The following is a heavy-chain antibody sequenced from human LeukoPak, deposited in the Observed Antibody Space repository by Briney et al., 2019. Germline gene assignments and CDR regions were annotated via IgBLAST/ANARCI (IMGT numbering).Heavy chain of an antibody. J-gene: IGHJ4*02. D-gene: IGHD5-18*01. V-gene: IGHV3-74*01. Sequence: GGSLRLSCAASGFTFNRYWMHWVRHAPGEGPVWVAHILNDGGSTSYADSVKGRFTISRDNAKNTLSLQMSSLRAEDTAVYYCVRHNYGYDYWGQGTPVTVSS. CDR3: VRHNYGYDY. CDR2: ILNDGGST. CDR1: GFTFNRYW.